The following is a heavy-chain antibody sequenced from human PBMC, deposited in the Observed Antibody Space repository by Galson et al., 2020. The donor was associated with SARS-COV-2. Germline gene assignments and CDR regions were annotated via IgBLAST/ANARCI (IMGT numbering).Heavy chain of an antibody. J-gene: IGHJ4*02. CDR3: AREGEVAADGNSLDY. Sequence: QLGESLKISCAASGFTFSSYGMHWVRQAPGKGLEWVAVIWYDGSNKYHADSVKGRFTISRDNSKNTLYLQMNSLRAEDTAVYFCAREGEVAADGNSLDYWGQGTLVTVSS. CDR2: IWYDGSNK. V-gene: IGHV3-33*01. D-gene: IGHD6-13*01. CDR1: GFTFSSYG.